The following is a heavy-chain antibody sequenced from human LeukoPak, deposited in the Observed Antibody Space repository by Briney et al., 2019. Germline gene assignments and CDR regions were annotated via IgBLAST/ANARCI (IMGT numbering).Heavy chain of an antibody. D-gene: IGHD1-26*01. V-gene: IGHV4-39*01. CDR2: IYYSGST. CDR3: ARRPTHVVGASTYYLDV. CDR1: GGSISSSSYY. Sequence: RSSETLSLTCTVAGGSISSSSYYWGWLRQPPGKGLEYIGSIYYSGSTYFNPSLRSRVTISVDTSKNQFSLKLSSVTAADTAVYYCARRPTHVVGASTYYLDVWGKRTTVTVSS. J-gene: IGHJ6*03.